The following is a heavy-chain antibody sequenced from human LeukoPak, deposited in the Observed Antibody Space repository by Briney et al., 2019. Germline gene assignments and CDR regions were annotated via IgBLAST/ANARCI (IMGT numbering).Heavy chain of an antibody. CDR2: INPNSGGT. D-gene: IGHD3-10*01. Sequence: ASVKVSCKASGYTFTGYYMHWVRQAPGQGLEWMGWINPNSGGTNYAQKLQGRVTMTTDTSTSTAYMELRSLRSDDTAVYYCARDSPEYYYGSGSYLAPNFDYWGQGTLVTVSS. CDR3: ARDSPEYYYGSGSYLAPNFDY. CDR1: GYTFTGYY. V-gene: IGHV1-2*02. J-gene: IGHJ4*02.